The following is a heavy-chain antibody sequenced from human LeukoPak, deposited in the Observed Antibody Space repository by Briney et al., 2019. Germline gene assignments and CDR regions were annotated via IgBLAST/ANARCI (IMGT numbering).Heavy chain of an antibody. D-gene: IGHD6-13*01. J-gene: IGHJ5*02. V-gene: IGHV3-21*06. CDR1: GFTFSSYS. Sequence: GGSLRLSCAASGFTFSSYSMNWVRQAPGKGLEWVSSISSSSSYIYYADSVKGRFTISRDNAKNTLYLQMSSLRADDTAVYYCARVGVITAAGTYDLWGQGTLVTVSS. CDR3: ARVGVITAAGTYDL. CDR2: ISSSSSYI.